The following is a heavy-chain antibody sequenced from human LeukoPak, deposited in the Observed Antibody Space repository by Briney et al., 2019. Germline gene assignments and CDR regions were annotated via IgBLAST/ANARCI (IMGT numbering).Heavy chain of an antibody. CDR2: ISSSSGSTL. CDR1: GFTFSGFG. V-gene: IGHV3-48*03. J-gene: IGHJ4*02. Sequence: GGSLRLSCAASGFTFSGFGMNWVRQAPGKGPEWVSYISSSSGSTLYYADSLKGRFTISRDNAKNSLYLQMNSLRAEDTAVYYCARLYGYYFDYWGQGTLVTVSS. D-gene: IGHD4-17*01. CDR3: ARLYGYYFDY.